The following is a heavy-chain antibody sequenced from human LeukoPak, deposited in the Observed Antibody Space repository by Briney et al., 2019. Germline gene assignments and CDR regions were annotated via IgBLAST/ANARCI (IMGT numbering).Heavy chain of an antibody. V-gene: IGHV5-51*01. D-gene: IGHD6-6*01. CDR2: IYPGDSDT. CDR3: ARDGDSSSSFWYFDL. Sequence: GESLKISCQGSGYTFTSYWIGWVRQMPGKGLEWMGIIYPGDSDTRYSPSFQGQVTISADKSISTAYLQWSSLEASDTAMYYCARDGDSSSSFWYFDLWGRGTLVTVSS. J-gene: IGHJ2*01. CDR1: GYTFTSYW.